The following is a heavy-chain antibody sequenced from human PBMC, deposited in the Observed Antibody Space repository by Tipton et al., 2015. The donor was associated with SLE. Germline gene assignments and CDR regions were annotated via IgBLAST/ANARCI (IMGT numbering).Heavy chain of an antibody. Sequence: TLSLTCSVSGASIRSQYWGWIRQPPGKGLEWIGYIYHSGYSSTNYNPSLKSRVTLSVDTSKNQFSLKLSSVTAADTAVYYCARHPKRESGSQFLFDYWGQGTLVTVSS. CDR3: ARHPKRESGSQFLFDY. V-gene: IGHV4-59*11. CDR1: GASIRSQY. D-gene: IGHD2-21*01. CDR2: IYHSGYSST. J-gene: IGHJ4*02.